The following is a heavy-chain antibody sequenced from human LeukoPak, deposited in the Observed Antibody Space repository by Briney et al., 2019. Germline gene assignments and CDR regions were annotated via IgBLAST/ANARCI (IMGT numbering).Heavy chain of an antibody. CDR2: IRDGGRTT. D-gene: IGHD2-15*01. Sequence: GGSLRLSCATSGFPFSRYTMNWVRQAPGKGLECVAHIRDGGRTTLYADSVRGRFTISRDSAKNSVFLQMDNLRDEDSAVYYCSRDDSYALDIWGQGTMVTVSS. J-gene: IGHJ3*02. CDR3: SRDDSYALDI. CDR1: GFPFSRYT. V-gene: IGHV3-48*02.